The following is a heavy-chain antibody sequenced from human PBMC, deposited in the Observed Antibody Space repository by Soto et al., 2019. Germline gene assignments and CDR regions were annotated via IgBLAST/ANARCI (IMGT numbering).Heavy chain of an antibody. CDR3: AKDRWYYSSSWAFY. Sequence: QVQLVESGGGVVQPGRSLRLSCAASGSSFSSYGIHCVRQVPVKGLEWLAVISYDGTYKHYADSVKGRFTFSRDNSKNAVYLQMNSLRAEDTAVYYCAKDRWYYSSSWAFYWGHGTLVTVSS. CDR1: GSSFSSYG. CDR2: ISYDGTYK. V-gene: IGHV3-30*18. J-gene: IGHJ4*01. D-gene: IGHD6-13*01.